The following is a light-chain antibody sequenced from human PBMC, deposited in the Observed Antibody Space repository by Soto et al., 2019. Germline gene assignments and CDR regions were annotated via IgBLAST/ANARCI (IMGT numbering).Light chain of an antibody. J-gene: IGKJ1*01. V-gene: IGKV1-5*03. Sequence: DIQMTQSPSTLSASVGDRVTITCRASQSIGVWLAWYQQKPGTAPKLLIYKTSTLDSGVPLRFSGSGSGTEFSLTISRLQPDDFATYYCQQYINYFRTFGQGTQVDIK. CDR1: QSIGVW. CDR3: QQYINYFRT. CDR2: KTS.